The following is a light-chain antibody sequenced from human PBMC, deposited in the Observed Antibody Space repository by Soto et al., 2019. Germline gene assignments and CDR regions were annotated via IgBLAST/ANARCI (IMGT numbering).Light chain of an antibody. Sequence: QSVLTQPPSASGTPGQRVTFSCSGSSSNIETNTINWYQHLPGTAPKLLIYSNNQRPSGVPDRFSGSKSGTSASLAISGLQSADEADYYCSTWDDSLDGWVFGGGTKLTVL. J-gene: IGLJ3*02. V-gene: IGLV1-44*01. CDR1: SSNIETNT. CDR3: STWDDSLDGWV. CDR2: SNN.